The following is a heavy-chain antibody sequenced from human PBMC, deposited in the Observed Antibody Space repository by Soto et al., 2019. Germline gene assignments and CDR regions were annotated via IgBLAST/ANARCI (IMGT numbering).Heavy chain of an antibody. CDR2: FDREVGEA. Sequence: RASVKVSCKASGYSLSRLSVHWVRQAPGKGLEWMGVFDREVGEAIYAQKFQDRVTMTADTSTDTAYMDLNSLRSDDTAVYYCATDLLLHGMDIWGQGTTVTVSS. CDR1: GYSLSRLS. V-gene: IGHV1-24*01. J-gene: IGHJ6*02. CDR3: ATDLLLHGMDI.